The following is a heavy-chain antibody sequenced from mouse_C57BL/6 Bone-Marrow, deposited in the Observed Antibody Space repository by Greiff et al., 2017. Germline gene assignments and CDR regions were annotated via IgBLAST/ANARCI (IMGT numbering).Heavy chain of an antibody. CDR2: IYPGSGNT. Sequence: QVQLQQSGPELVKPGASVKISCKASGYSFTSYYIHWVKQRPGQGLEWIGWIYPGSGNTKYNEKFKGKATLTADTSSSTAYMQLSSLTSEDSAVYYCARELQYYFDYGGQGTTLTVSS. V-gene: IGHV1-66*01. J-gene: IGHJ2*01. CDR1: GYSFTSYY. CDR3: ARELQYYFDY. D-gene: IGHD2-12*01.